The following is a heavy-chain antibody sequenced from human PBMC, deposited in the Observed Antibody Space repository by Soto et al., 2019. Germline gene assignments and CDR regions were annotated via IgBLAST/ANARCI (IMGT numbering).Heavy chain of an antibody. CDR1: GGPFGSSA. J-gene: IGHJ3*01. CDR3: ARLRRDWGDAFDL. Sequence: QVQLVQSGADVKKPGSSVKVSCKTSGGPFGSSAISWVRQAPAQGLEWMGEIIPVFDKANYAQNFQGRLTITADEPTGTVFMQLSSLRSEDTAVYFSARLRRDWGDAFDLWGLGTFVTVSS. CDR2: IIPVFDKA. V-gene: IGHV1-69*01. D-gene: IGHD3-16*01.